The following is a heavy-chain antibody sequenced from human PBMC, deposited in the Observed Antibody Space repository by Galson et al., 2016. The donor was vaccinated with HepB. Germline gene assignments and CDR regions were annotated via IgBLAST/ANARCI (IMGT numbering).Heavy chain of an antibody. CDR2: INPSSGDT. Sequence: SVKVSCKASGYTFTGYYIHWVRQAPGQGPEWMGWINPSSGDTNYPQRFRGRVTMTRDTSSSTTYMELSRLRSDDTAVYYCARDFLRGGWSYFDYWGQGTLVTVSS. V-gene: IGHV1-2*02. J-gene: IGHJ4*02. D-gene: IGHD6-19*01. CDR3: ARDFLRGGWSYFDY. CDR1: GYTFTGYY.